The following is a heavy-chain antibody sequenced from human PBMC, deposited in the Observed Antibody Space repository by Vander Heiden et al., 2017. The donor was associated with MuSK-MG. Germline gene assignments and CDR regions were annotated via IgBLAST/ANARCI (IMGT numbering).Heavy chain of an antibody. D-gene: IGHD3-3*02. CDR1: GFTFSAYS. J-gene: IGHJ4*02. Sequence: QVHLVESGGGLVKPGGSLRLSCAAPGFTFSAYSMIWIRQAPGKGLEYMSYISGTGVYTNHADSVKGRFTISRDNGKNSLYLQMNSLTAEDTAFYYCARDLGTIFEVAPGYWGQGVLVIVSS. CDR3: ARDLGTIFEVAPGY. V-gene: IGHV3-11*06. CDR2: ISGTGVYT.